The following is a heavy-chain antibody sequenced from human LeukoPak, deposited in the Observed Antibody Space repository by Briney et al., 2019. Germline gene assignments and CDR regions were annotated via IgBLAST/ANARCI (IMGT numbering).Heavy chain of an antibody. CDR2: ISYDGSNK. Sequence: TGGSLRLSCAASGFTFSSYAMHWVRQAPGKGLEWVAVISYDGSNKYYADSVKGRFTISRDNSKNTLYLQMNSLRAEDTAVYYCARDSASITMIVSGCLGYWGQGTLVTVSS. D-gene: IGHD3-22*01. V-gene: IGHV3-30-3*01. CDR1: GFTFSSYA. CDR3: ARDSASITMIVSGCLGY. J-gene: IGHJ4*02.